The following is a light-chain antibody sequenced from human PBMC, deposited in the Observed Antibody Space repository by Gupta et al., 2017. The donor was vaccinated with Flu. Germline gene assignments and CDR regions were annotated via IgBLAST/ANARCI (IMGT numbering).Light chain of an antibody. CDR2: LGS. V-gene: IGKV2-28*01. J-gene: IGKJ1*01. CDR3: MQSLQTPWT. Sequence: VSPGEPASISCRSSQSLLHSSGHNCLDWYLQKSGQSPQLLIYLGSNRASGVPDRFSGRGSGTDFTLKISGVEAEDVGVYYCMQSLQTPWTFGQGTXVGI. CDR1: QSLLHSSGHNC.